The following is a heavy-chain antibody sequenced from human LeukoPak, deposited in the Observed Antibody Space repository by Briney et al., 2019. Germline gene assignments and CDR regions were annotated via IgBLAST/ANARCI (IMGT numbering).Heavy chain of an antibody. CDR1: GFTFSSYS. J-gene: IGHJ4*02. Sequence: PGGSLRLSCAASGFTFSSYSMNWVRQAPGKGLEWVSSISSSSSYIYYADSVKGRFTISRDNAKNSLYLQMNSLRAEDTAVYYCAKDHSSSWYDASLGYWGQGTLVTVSS. CDR2: ISSSSSYI. D-gene: IGHD6-13*01. V-gene: IGHV3-21*01. CDR3: AKDHSSSWYDASLGY.